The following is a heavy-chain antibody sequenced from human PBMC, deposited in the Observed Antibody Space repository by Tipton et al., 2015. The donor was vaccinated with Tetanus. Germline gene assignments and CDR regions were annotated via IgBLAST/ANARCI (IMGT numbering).Heavy chain of an antibody. CDR3: ARRLEGSIAELDY. V-gene: IGHV3-23*01. CDR2: ISASGRNT. J-gene: IGHJ4*02. D-gene: IGHD1-26*01. Sequence: SLRLSCAASGFTFSNYAMIWVRQAPGKGLEWVSAISASGRNTYYADSVKGRFTSSRDNSKNIHYLEMSSLRAEDTAVYYCARRLEGSIAELDYWGQGTLVAVSS. CDR1: GFTFSNYA.